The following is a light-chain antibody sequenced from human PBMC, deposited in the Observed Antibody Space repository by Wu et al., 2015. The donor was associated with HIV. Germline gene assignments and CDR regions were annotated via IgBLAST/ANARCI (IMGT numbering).Light chain of an antibody. V-gene: IGKV3-20*01. J-gene: IGKJ2*01. Sequence: EIVLTQSPGTLSLSPGERATLSCRASQSVSSSYLAWYQQKPGQAPRLLIYGASSRATGIPDRFSGSGSGTDFTLTISRLEPEDFAVYYCQQYGSSPLYTFGQGYQAGDQ. CDR1: QSVSSSY. CDR2: GAS. CDR3: QQYGSSPLYT.